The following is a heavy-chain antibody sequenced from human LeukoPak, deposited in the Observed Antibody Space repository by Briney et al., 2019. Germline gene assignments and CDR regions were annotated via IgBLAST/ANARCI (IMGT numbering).Heavy chain of an antibody. D-gene: IGHD3-10*01. V-gene: IGHV4-30-2*01. J-gene: IGHJ4*02. CDR3: ATKTMVRGVINY. CDR2: IYHSGST. CDR1: GGSISSGGYY. Sequence: PSETLSLTCTVSGGSISSGGYYWSWIRQPPGKGLEWIGYIYHSGSTYYNPSLKSRVTISVDRSKNQFSLKLSSVTAADTAVYYCATKTMVRGVINYWGQGTLVTVS.